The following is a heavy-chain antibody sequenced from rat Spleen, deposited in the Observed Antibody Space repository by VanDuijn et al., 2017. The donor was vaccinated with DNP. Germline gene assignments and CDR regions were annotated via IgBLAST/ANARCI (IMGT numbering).Heavy chain of an antibody. D-gene: IGHD1-11*01. CDR1: GYSITSSYR. CDR2: VNSAGST. V-gene: IGHV3-3*01. Sequence: EVQLQESGPGLVKPSQSLSLTCSVNGYSITSSYRWNWIRKFPGNKLEWMESVNSAGSTNYNPSLKSRISITRDTSKNQFFLQVNSVTTEDMATYYRARHGRRVFDYWGQGVMVTVSS. CDR3: ARHGRRVFDY. J-gene: IGHJ2*01.